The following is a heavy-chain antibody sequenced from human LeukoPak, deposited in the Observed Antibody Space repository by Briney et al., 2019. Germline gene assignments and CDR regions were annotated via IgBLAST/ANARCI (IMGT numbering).Heavy chain of an antibody. CDR3: ARDLSMITFGGVIVTYAFDI. V-gene: IGHV3-48*01. CDR2: ISSSSSTI. J-gene: IGHJ3*02. CDR1: GFTVSSNY. D-gene: IGHD3-16*02. Sequence: GGSLRLSCAASGFTVSSNYMSWVRQAPGKGLEWVSYISSSSSTIYYADSVKGRFTISRDNAKNSLYLQMNSLRAEDTAVYYCARDLSMITFGGVIVTYAFDIWGQGTMVTVSS.